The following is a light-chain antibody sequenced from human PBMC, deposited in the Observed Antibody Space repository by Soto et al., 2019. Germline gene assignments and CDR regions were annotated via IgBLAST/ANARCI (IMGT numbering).Light chain of an antibody. J-gene: IGKJ4*01. CDR3: QQYDNWPPLT. V-gene: IGKV4-1*01. Sequence: DIVMTQSPDSLAVSLGERATINCKSSQSDLYSSNNKNYLAWYQQKPGQPPKLLIYWASTRESGVPDRFSGSGSGTDFTLTISSLQAEDVAVYYCQQYDNWPPLTFGGGTKVEIK. CDR2: WAS. CDR1: QSDLYSSNNKNY.